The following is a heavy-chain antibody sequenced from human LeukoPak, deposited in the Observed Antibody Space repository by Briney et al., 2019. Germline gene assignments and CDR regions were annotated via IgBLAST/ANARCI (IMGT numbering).Heavy chain of an antibody. V-gene: IGHV3-23*01. Sequence: GGSLRLSCAASGFTFSSYAMSWVRQAPGKGLEWGSGISGSGGSTYYADSVKGRFTISRDNSKDTLYLQMNSLRAEDTAVYYCAKDLTISFGAGTDIWFGEFDYWGQGTLVTVSS. CDR1: GFTFSSYA. CDR3: AKDLTISFGAGTDIWFGEFDY. J-gene: IGHJ4*02. D-gene: IGHD3-10*01. CDR2: ISGSGGST.